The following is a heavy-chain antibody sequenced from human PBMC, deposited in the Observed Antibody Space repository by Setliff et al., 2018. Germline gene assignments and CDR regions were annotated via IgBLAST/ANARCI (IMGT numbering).Heavy chain of an antibody. CDR1: GGSFDSGTHY. J-gene: IGHJ4*02. Sequence: TLSLTCTVTGGSFDSGTHYWSWIRQPAGKVPEWIGLIQGTGNANYNPSLQSRATISIDTSKNQISLKITSVTAADTALYSCAGTPARGTTWLSPFDYWGQGIQVTVSS. D-gene: IGHD3-9*01. CDR2: IQGTGNA. CDR3: AGTPARGTTWLSPFDY. V-gene: IGHV4-61*02.